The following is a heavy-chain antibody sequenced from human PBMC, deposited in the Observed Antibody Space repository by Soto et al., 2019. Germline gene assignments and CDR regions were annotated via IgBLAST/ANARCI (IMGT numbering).Heavy chain of an antibody. V-gene: IGHV4-31*03. CDR1: GGSISSGGYY. J-gene: IGHJ4*02. D-gene: IGHD3-16*01. CDR3: ARGLSLYPYFDY. CDR2: IYYSGST. Sequence: PSETLSLTCTVSGGSISSGGYYWSWIRQHPGKGLEWIGYIYYSGSTYYNPSLKSRVTISVDTSKNQFSLKLSSVTAADTAVYYCARGLSLYPYFDYWGQGTLVTVSS.